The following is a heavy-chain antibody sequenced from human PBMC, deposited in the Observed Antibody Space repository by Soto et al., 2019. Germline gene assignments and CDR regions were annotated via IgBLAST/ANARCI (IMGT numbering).Heavy chain of an antibody. CDR1: GDSIRSYY. CDR3: AREEGAVTTGGYYYYYGMDV. Sequence: WETLSLTCTVSGDSIRSYYWTWIRQPPGKGLELIGYIYYSGSTRYNPSLKSRVTISVDMSKNQFSLKLSSVTAADTAVYYCAREEGAVTTGGYYYYYGMDVWGQGTTVTVSS. D-gene: IGHD4-4*01. CDR2: IYYSGST. V-gene: IGHV4-59*12. J-gene: IGHJ6*02.